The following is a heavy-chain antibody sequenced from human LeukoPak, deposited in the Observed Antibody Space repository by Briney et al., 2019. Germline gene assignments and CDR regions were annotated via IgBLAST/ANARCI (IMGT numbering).Heavy chain of an antibody. CDR1: GYSFTGYY. V-gene: IGHV1-2*02. CDR3: ARDNSVGDNAWWFDP. CDR2: INPNSGDT. Sequence: EASVKVSCKASGYSFTGYYMQWVRQAPGQGLEWMGWINPNSGDTNYAQKFQGRVTMTRDTSISTAYMELSRLRSDDTAVYYCARDNSVGDNAWWFDPWGQGTLVTVSS. J-gene: IGHJ5*02. D-gene: IGHD1-26*01.